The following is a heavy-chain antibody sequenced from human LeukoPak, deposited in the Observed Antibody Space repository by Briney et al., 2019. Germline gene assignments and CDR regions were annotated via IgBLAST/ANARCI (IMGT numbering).Heavy chain of an antibody. Sequence: GGSLRLSCAASGFTFSSYAMSWVRQAPGKGLEWVSAISCSGGSTYYADSVKGRFTISRDNSKNTLYLQMNSLRAEDTAVYYCAKAGGSGSYYRPLYFDYWGQGTLVTVSS. D-gene: IGHD3-10*01. CDR1: GFTFSSYA. V-gene: IGHV3-23*01. J-gene: IGHJ4*02. CDR2: ISCSGGST. CDR3: AKAGGSGSYYRPLYFDY.